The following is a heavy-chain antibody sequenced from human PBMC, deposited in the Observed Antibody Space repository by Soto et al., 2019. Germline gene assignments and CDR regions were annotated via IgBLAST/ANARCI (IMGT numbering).Heavy chain of an antibody. V-gene: IGHV4-30-4*01. CDR3: ARGHYYGDYVYYFDY. Sequence: PSETLSLTCTVSGGSISSGDYYWSWIRQPPGKGLEWIGYIYYSGSTYYNPSLKSRVTISVDTSKNQFSLKLSSATAADTAVYYCARGHYYGDYVYYFDYWGQGTLVTSPQ. CDR1: GGSISSGDYY. CDR2: IYYSGST. D-gene: IGHD4-17*01. J-gene: IGHJ4*02.